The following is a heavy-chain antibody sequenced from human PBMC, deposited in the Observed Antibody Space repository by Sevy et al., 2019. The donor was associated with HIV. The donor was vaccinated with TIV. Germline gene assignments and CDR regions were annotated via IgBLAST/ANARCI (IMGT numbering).Heavy chain of an antibody. CDR2: ITVTGITI. J-gene: IGHJ6*02. CDR1: GFTFTDYY. Sequence: SLKISCAASGFTFTDYYMSWIRQAPGKGLEWVSYITVTGITIYYADSVKGRFTISRDNAKNSLYLQMNSLRAEDTAVYYCSRGVISPVADVWGQGTTVTVSS. D-gene: IGHD2-21*01. CDR3: SRGVISPVADV. V-gene: IGHV3-11*01.